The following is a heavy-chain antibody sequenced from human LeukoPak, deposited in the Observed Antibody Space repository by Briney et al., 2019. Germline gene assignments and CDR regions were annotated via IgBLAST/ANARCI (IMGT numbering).Heavy chain of an antibody. Sequence: GGSLRLSCAASGFTFSSYWMSWVRQAPGKGLEWVANIKQDGSEKYYVDSVKGRFTISRDNAKNSLYLQMNSLRAEDTAVYYCAREGGISDKWFGELGLDAFDIWGQGTMVTVSS. CDR2: IKQDGSEK. J-gene: IGHJ3*02. D-gene: IGHD3-10*01. CDR1: GFTFSSYW. V-gene: IGHV3-7*03. CDR3: AREGGISDKWFGELGLDAFDI.